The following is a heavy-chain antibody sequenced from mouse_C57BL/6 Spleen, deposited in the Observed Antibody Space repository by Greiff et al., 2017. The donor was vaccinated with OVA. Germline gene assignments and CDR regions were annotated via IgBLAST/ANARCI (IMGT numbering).Heavy chain of an antibody. V-gene: IGHV5-4*01. CDR3: ARVPYGSSPGYFDV. J-gene: IGHJ1*03. D-gene: IGHD1-1*01. Sequence: EVQLVESGGGLVKPGGSLKLSCAASGFTFSSYAMSWVRQTPDKRLEWVATISDGGSYTYYPDNVKGRFTISRYNAKNNLYLQMSHLKSEDTAMYYCARVPYGSSPGYFDVWGTGTTVTVSS. CDR1: GFTFSSYA. CDR2: ISDGGSYT.